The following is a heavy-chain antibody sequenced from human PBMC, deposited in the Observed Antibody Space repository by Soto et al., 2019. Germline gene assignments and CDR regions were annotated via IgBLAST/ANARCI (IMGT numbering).Heavy chain of an antibody. D-gene: IGHD3-3*01. Sequence: EVQLLESGGGLVQPGGSLRLSCAASGFTFSSYAMSWVRQAPGKGLEWVSTISGSGGSTYYADSVKGRFTISRDNSNNTLYLQMNSLRAEDTALYYCAKGNSKIFEVVIRFYDYYYYMDVWGKGTTVTVS. CDR3: AKGNSKIFEVVIRFYDYYYYMDV. J-gene: IGHJ6*03. V-gene: IGHV3-23*01. CDR2: ISGSGGST. CDR1: GFTFSSYA.